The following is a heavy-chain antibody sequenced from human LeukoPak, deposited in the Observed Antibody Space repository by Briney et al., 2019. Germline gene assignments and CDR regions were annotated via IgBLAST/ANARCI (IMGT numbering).Heavy chain of an antibody. CDR3: ARRVTAIGYYYYGMDV. CDR1: GYTFASYG. D-gene: IGHD2-21*02. CDR2: ISAYNGNT. Sequence: GASVKLSCKASGYTFASYGISWVRQAPGQGLEWMGWISAYNGNTNYAQKLQGRVTMTTDTSTSTAYMELRSLRSDDTAVYYCARRVTAIGYYYYGMDVWGQGTTVTVSS. V-gene: IGHV1-18*01. J-gene: IGHJ6*02.